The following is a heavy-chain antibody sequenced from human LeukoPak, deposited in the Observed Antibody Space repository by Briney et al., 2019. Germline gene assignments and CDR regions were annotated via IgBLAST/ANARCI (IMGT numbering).Heavy chain of an antibody. Sequence: GGSLRLSCAAPGFNFIDYAMNWVRQAPGKGLEWVSAISGDGISPYYADSVKGRFTISRDNSKNTVSLHINSLKAKDTGIYYCANDPGAFPYFFHYWGQGTLVTVSS. V-gene: IGHV3-23*01. CDR1: GFNFIDYA. CDR3: ANDPGAFPYFFHY. D-gene: IGHD4/OR15-4a*01. CDR2: ISGDGISP. J-gene: IGHJ4*02.